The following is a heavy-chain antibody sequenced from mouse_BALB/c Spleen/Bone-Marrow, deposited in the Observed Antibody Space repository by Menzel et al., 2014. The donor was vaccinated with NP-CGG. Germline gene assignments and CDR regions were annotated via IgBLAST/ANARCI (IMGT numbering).Heavy chain of an antibody. V-gene: IGHV1-66*01. D-gene: IGHD2-14*01. Sequence: VQGVESGPELVRPGASVKISCKASGYSFTSYYIHWVKQRPGQGLEWIGWIFPGSGNTKYNEKFKGKATLTADTSSSTAYMQLSSLTSEDSAVYFCAKRDKYDDYAIDYWGQGTSVTVSS. J-gene: IGHJ4*01. CDR3: AKRDKYDDYAIDY. CDR1: GYSFTSYY. CDR2: IFPGSGNT.